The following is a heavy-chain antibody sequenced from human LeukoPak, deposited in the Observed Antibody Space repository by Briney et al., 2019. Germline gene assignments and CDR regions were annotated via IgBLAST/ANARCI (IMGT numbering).Heavy chain of an antibody. V-gene: IGHV3-74*01. CDR1: GFTFSSYW. CDR3: ARGDYGDYSLYFQH. D-gene: IGHD4-17*01. CDR2: INSDGSST. J-gene: IGHJ1*01. Sequence: GGSLRLPCAASGFTFSSYWMHWVRQAPGKGLVWVSRINSDGSSTSYADSVKGRFTISRDNAKNTLYLQMNSLRAEDTAVYYCARGDYGDYSLYFQHWGQGTLVTVSS.